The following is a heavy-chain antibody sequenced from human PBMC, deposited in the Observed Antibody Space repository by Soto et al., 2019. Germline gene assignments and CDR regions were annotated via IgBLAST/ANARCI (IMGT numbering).Heavy chain of an antibody. Sequence: GESLKVSCKGSGYRCASSWMGWVRQMPGKGLEWLGIIFPGDSDTRYNPSFQGQVTISADKSISTAYLQWSSLKASDTAMYYCARTAAAGKYYYGTDVWGQGTTVTVSS. V-gene: IGHV5-51*01. D-gene: IGHD6-13*01. CDR1: GYRCASSW. J-gene: IGHJ6*02. CDR3: ARTAAAGKYYYGTDV. CDR2: IFPGDSDT.